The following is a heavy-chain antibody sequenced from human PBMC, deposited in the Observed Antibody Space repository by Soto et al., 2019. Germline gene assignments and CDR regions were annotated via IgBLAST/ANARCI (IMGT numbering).Heavy chain of an antibody. D-gene: IGHD4-17*01. V-gene: IGHV4-39*01. J-gene: IGHJ4*02. Sequence: SETLSLSCTVSGGSISSSSYYWGWIRQPPGKGLEWIGSIYYSGSTYYNPSLKSRVTISVDTSKNQFSLKLSSVTAADTAVYYCARADSGDYVRDYWGQGTLVTVSS. CDR3: ARADSGDYVRDY. CDR1: GGSISSSSYY. CDR2: IYYSGST.